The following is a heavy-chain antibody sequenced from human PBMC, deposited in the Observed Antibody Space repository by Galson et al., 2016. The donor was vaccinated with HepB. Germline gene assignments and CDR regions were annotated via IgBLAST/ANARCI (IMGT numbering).Heavy chain of an antibody. V-gene: IGHV4-61*08. CDR1: GGSISSGGYY. Sequence: SETLSLTCSVSGGSISSGGYYWSWIRQHPGKGLEWIGYIYYSGSTNCNPSLKSRVTMSVDTSRNQFSLKLTSVTAADTAVYYCARYNGVSLIYYFDYWGQGTLVTVSS. CDR2: IYYSGST. J-gene: IGHJ4*02. D-gene: IGHD2-8*01. CDR3: ARYNGVSLIYYFDY.